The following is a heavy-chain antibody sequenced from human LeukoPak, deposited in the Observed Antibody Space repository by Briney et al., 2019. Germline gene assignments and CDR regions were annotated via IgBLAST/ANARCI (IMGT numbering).Heavy chain of an antibody. CDR3: ARILTTVTTEGYFDY. V-gene: IGHV1-2*02. J-gene: IGHJ4*02. CDR1: GYTFTGYY. Sequence: GASVKVSCKASGYTFTGYYMHWVRQAPGQGLEWMGWINPNSGGTNYAQKFQGRVTMTRDTSISTAYMELSRLRSDDTAAYYCARILTTVTTEGYFDYWGQGTLVTVSS. D-gene: IGHD4-11*01. CDR2: INPNSGGT.